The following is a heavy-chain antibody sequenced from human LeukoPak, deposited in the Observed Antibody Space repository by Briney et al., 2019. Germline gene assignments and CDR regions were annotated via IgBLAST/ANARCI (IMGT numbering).Heavy chain of an antibody. D-gene: IGHD5-24*01. Sequence: SETLSLTCTVSGGSVSSGSYYWSWIRQPPGKGLEWIGYIYHSGSTNYNPSLKSRVTISVDTSKNQFSLKLSSVTAADTAVYYCARFRRDGYNYDYYYGMDVWGQGTTVTVSS. CDR1: GGSVSSGSYY. V-gene: IGHV4-61*01. CDR3: ARFRRDGYNYDYYYGMDV. CDR2: IYHSGST. J-gene: IGHJ6*02.